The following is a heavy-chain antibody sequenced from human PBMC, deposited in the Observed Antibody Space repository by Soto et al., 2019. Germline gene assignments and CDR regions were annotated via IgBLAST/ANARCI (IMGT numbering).Heavy chain of an antibody. Sequence: PWGSLRLSCASSGLTFSNAWMNWVRQAPGKGLEWVGRIKSKTDGGTTDYAAPVKGRFTISRDDSKNTLYLQMNSLKTEDTAVYYCTTKILGWHPTRDVPHDAFDIWGQGTMVTGSS. CDR3: TTKILGWHPTRDVPHDAFDI. J-gene: IGHJ3*02. CDR1: GLTFSNAW. V-gene: IGHV3-15*07. CDR2: IKSKTDGGTT. D-gene: IGHD6-19*01.